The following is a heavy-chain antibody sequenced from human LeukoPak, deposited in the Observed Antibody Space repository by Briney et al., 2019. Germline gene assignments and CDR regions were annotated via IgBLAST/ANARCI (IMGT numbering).Heavy chain of an antibody. CDR3: AKDRYCSSTSCSGIDY. D-gene: IGHD2-2*01. J-gene: IGHJ4*02. CDR1: GFTFSSYG. Sequence: PGGSLRLSCAASGFTFSSYGMHWVRQAPGKGLEWVAVIWYGGSNKYYADSVKGRFTISRDNSKNTLYLQMNSLRAEDTAVYYCAKDRYCSSTSCSGIDYWGQGTLVTVSS. V-gene: IGHV3-30*02. CDR2: IWYGGSNK.